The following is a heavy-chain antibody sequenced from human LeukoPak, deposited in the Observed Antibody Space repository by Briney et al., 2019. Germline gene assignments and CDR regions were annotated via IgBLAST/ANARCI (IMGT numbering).Heavy chain of an antibody. J-gene: IGHJ4*02. Sequence: GGSLRLSCAASGFTFSTCWMSWVRQAPGKGLEWVANIKEDGSQKYYVDSVKGRFTISRDNAKTSLYLQMNSLRAEDTAVYYCARNLPAADYWGQGTLVTVSS. CDR2: IKEDGSQK. D-gene: IGHD2-2*01. CDR1: GFTFSTCW. CDR3: ARNLPAADY. V-gene: IGHV3-7*01.